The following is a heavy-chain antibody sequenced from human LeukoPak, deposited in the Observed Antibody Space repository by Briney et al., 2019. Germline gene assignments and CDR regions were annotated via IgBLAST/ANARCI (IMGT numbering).Heavy chain of an antibody. Sequence: ASGKVSCKASGGAFSSYAISWVRQGPGQGLEWMGRIITILGIANYAQKFQGRVTITADKSTSTAYMELSSLRSEDTAVYYCARDRAAAGDYYYYYGMDVWGQGTTVTVSS. J-gene: IGHJ6*02. V-gene: IGHV1-69*04. CDR1: GGAFSSYA. CDR2: IITILGIA. CDR3: ARDRAAAGDYYYYYGMDV. D-gene: IGHD6-13*01.